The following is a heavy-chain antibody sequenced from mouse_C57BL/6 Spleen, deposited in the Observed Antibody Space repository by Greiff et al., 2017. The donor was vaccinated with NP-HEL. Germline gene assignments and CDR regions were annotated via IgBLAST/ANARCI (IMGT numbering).Heavy chain of an antibody. CDR3: ARVGDYYGSGGAMDY. D-gene: IGHD1-1*01. V-gene: IGHV1-82*01. CDR2: IYPGDGDT. Sequence: VQLQQSGTVLARPGASVKMSCKTSGYTFTSYWMHWVKQRPGKGLEWIGRIYPGDGDTNYNGKFKGKATLTADKSSSTAYMQLSSLTSEDSAVYFCARVGDYYGSGGAMDYWGQGTSVTVSS. CDR1: GYTFTSYW. J-gene: IGHJ4*01.